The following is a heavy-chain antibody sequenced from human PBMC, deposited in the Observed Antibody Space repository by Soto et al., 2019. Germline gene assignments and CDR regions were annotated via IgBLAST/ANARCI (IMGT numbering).Heavy chain of an antibody. D-gene: IGHD5-12*01. CDR1: GFTFSSYS. J-gene: IGHJ6*02. CDR2: ISSSSSTI. Sequence: EVQLVESGGGLVQPGGSLRLSCAASGFTFSSYSMNWVRQAPGKGLEWVSYISSSSSTIYYADSVKGRFTISRDNAKNSLYLQMTSLRDEDTAVYYCARVISGYGYYYYYGMDVWRQGTTVTVSS. V-gene: IGHV3-48*02. CDR3: ARVISGYGYYYYYGMDV.